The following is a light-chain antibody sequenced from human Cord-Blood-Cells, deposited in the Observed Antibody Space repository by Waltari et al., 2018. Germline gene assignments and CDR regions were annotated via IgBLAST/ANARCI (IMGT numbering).Light chain of an antibody. Sequence: QYVLTQPPSASGPPGQRVTISCSGSSSNLGSKTVTWYQQLPGTAPKLLINSNNQRPSGFPDRFSVSMSGTSASLAISGLQSEDEADYYCAAWDDSLNGVVFGGGTKLTVL. CDR3: AAWDDSLNGVV. CDR1: SSNLGSKT. CDR2: SNN. J-gene: IGLJ2*01. V-gene: IGLV1-44*01.